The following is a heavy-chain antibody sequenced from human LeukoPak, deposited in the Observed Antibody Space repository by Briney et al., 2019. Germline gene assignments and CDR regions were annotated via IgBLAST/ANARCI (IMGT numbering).Heavy chain of an antibody. V-gene: IGHV3-23*01. CDR3: AHLVGTTPFDY. J-gene: IGHJ4*02. CDR2: ITSTGNTT. Sequence: GALRLSCASSGLTFNNSDLTWVRQAQGKGLEWVSTITSTGNTTYYADSAKGRFTISRDNSQNTLFLQMDSLRVEDTGIYYCAHLVGTTPFDYWGQGTLVTVSS. CDR1: GLTFNNSD. D-gene: IGHD1-26*01.